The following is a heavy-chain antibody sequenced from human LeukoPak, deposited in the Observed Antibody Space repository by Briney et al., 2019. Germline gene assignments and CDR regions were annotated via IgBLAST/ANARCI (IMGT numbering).Heavy chain of an antibody. CDR1: GFTFSSYA. D-gene: IGHD3-10*01. CDR2: ISGSGGST. J-gene: IGHJ4*02. CDR3: AKDSPGIYYGSGSRPYDY. V-gene: IGHV3-23*01. Sequence: GGSLRLSCAASGFTFSSYAMSWVRQAPGKGVEWVSAISGSGGSTYYADSVKGRFTISRDNSKNTLYLQMNSLRAEDTAVYYCAKDSPGIYYGSGSRPYDYWGQGTLVTVSS.